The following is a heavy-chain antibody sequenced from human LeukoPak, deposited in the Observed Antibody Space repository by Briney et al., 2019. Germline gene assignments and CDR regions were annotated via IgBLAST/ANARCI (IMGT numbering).Heavy chain of an antibody. V-gene: IGHV4-59*01. CDR1: GGSISSYY. CDR2: IYYSGST. Sequence: SETLSLTCTVSGGSISSYYWSWIRQPPGKGLEWIGYIYYSGSTNYNPSLKSRVTISVDTSKNQFSLKLSSVTAADTAVYYCARLIAAADAFDIWGQGRMVTVSS. J-gene: IGHJ3*02. CDR3: ARLIAAADAFDI. D-gene: IGHD6-13*01.